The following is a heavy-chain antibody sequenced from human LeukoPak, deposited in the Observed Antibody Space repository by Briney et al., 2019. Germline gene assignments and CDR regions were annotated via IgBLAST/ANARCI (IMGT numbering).Heavy chain of an antibody. J-gene: IGHJ5*02. CDR1: GYTFTGYY. D-gene: IGHD3-3*01. CDR2: INPNSGGT. V-gene: IGHV1-2*02. Sequence: ASVKVSCKASGYTFTGYYMHWVRQAPGQGLEWMGWINPNSGGTNYAQKFQGRVTMTRDTSISTAYMELSRLRSDDTAVYYCARDVADYDFWSGLRPPILWFDPWGQGTLVTVSS. CDR3: ARDVADYDFWSGLRPPILWFDP.